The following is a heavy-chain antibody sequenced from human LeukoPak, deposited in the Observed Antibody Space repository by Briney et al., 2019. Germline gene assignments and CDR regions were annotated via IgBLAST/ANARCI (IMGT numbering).Heavy chain of an antibody. Sequence: GGSLRLSCAASGFAFSNAWMSWVRQAPGKGLEWVAVISYDGSNKYYADSVKGRFTISRDNSKNTLYLQMNSLRAEDTAVYYCARGSSGWYYFDYWGQGTLVTVSS. CDR2: ISYDGSNK. CDR1: GFAFSNAW. V-gene: IGHV3-30-3*01. J-gene: IGHJ4*02. D-gene: IGHD6-19*01. CDR3: ARGSSGWYYFDY.